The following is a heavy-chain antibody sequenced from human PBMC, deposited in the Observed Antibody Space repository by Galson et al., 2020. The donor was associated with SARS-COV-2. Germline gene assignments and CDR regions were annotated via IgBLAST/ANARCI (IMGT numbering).Heavy chain of an antibody. CDR2: ISYRGGIT. J-gene: IGHJ4*02. Sequence: GGSLRLSCAASGFTFSSYAMSWVRQAPGKGLEWVSGISYRGGITSYADSVKGQFTISRDNSKNTVYLQMNSLRAEDTAVYYCAKDRETYYYDSSGYLPDYWGQGTLVTVAS. D-gene: IGHD3-22*01. CDR3: AKDRETYYYDSSGYLPDY. CDR1: GFTFSSYA. V-gene: IGHV3-23*01.